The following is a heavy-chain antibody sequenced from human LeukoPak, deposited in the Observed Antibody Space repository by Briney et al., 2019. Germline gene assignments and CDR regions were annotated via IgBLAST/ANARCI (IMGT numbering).Heavy chain of an antibody. CDR2: IYSGGST. J-gene: IGHJ3*02. D-gene: IGHD4-17*01. CDR3: ARIGTMTTDAFDI. CDR1: GFTVSSNY. Sequence: PGGSLRLSCAASGFTVSSNYMSWVRQAPGKGLEWVSVIYSGGSTYYADSVKGRFTISRDNSKNTLYLQMNSLRAEDTAVYYCARIGTMTTDAFDIWGQGTMVTVSS. V-gene: IGHV3-53*01.